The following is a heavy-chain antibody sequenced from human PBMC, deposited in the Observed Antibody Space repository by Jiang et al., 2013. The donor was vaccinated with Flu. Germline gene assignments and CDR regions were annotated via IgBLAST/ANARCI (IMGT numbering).Heavy chain of an antibody. CDR2: ISYDGSNK. J-gene: IGHJ4*02. CDR3: AKDPTRRFDVDTGEVLDY. V-gene: IGHV3-30*18. Sequence: VISYDGSNKYYADSVKGRFTISRDNSKNTLYLQMNSLRAEDTAVYYCAKDPTRRFDVDTGEVLDYWGQGTLVTVSS. D-gene: IGHD5-18*01.